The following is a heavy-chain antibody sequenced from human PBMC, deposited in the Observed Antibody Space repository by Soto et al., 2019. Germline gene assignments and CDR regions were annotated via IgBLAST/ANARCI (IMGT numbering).Heavy chain of an antibody. CDR2: IYP. J-gene: IGHJ5*01. CDR3: ARGGISSSWRLDS. D-gene: IGHD6-13*01. V-gene: IGHV1-18*04. Sequence: QAHLVQSGAEVKTPGASVKVPCKTSAYAFNTYVINWVRKAPGQGLEWLGSIYPYYSQNIQARVTMTADTSTTTAYMQIPTLSSDDTSVYLCARGGISSSWRLDSWGGGTLVTVSS. CDR1: AYAFNTYV.